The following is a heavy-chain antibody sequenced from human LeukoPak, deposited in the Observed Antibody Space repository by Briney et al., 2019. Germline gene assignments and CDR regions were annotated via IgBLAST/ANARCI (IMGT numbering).Heavy chain of an antibody. CDR2: INHSGST. V-gene: IGHV4-34*01. CDR3: ARCSRIAARPLWLDY. D-gene: IGHD6-6*01. CDR1: GGSFSGYY. J-gene: IGHJ4*02. Sequence: SETLSLTCAVYGGSFSGYYCSWIRQPPGKGLEWIGEINHSGSTNYNPSLKSRVTISVDTSKNQFSLKLSSVTAADTAVYYCARCSRIAARPLWLDYWGQGTLVTVSS.